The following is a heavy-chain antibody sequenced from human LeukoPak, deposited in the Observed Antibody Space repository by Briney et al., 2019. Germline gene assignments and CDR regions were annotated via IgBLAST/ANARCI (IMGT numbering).Heavy chain of an antibody. V-gene: IGHV1-2*02. CDR1: GYTFTGYY. J-gene: IGHJ4*02. CDR3: ARGNYDILTGYDTLTGGY. CDR2: INPNSGGT. Sequence: GASVKVPCKASGYTFTGYYMHWVRQAPGQGLEWMGWINPNSGGTNYAQKFQGRVTMTRDTSISTAYMELSRLRSDDTAVYYCARGNYDILTGYDTLTGGYWGQGTLVTVSS. D-gene: IGHD3-9*01.